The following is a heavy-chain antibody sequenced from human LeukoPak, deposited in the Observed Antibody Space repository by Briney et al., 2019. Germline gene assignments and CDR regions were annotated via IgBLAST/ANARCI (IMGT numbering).Heavy chain of an antibody. Sequence: SETLSLTCTLSGGPISNYQWSWIRQPPGKGLEWIGNIYYSGTANYNPSLKSRVIISVDTSKNQFSLKLSPVTAADTAVYYCARVTTVTTVHIDYWGQGTLVTVSS. D-gene: IGHD4-17*01. CDR2: IYYSGTA. CDR3: ARVTTVTTVHIDY. CDR1: GGPISNYQ. V-gene: IGHV4-59*08. J-gene: IGHJ4*02.